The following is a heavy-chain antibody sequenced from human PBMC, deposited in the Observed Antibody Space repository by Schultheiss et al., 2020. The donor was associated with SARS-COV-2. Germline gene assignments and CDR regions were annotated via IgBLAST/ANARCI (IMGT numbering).Heavy chain of an antibody. CDR2: ISSSGSTI. D-gene: IGHD2-2*01. CDR1: GFTFSSYE. Sequence: GESLKISCAASGFTFSSYEMNWVRQAPGKGLEWVSYISSSGSTIYYADSVKGRFTISRDNAKNSLYLQMNSLRAEDTAVYYCARDGGYCSSTSCLKGGYYYYMDVWGKGTTVTVSS. V-gene: IGHV3-48*03. CDR3: ARDGGYCSSTSCLKGGYYYYMDV. J-gene: IGHJ6*03.